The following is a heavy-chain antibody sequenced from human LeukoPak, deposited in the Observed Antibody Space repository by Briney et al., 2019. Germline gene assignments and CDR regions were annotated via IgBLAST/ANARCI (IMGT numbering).Heavy chain of an antibody. CDR1: GGSFSGYY. CDR2: INHSGST. V-gene: IGHV4-34*01. D-gene: IGHD5-12*01. CDR3: ARGAVTTNPSNFDY. Sequence: SETLSLTCAVYGGSFSGYYWSWIRQPPGEGLEWIGEINHSGSTNYNPSLKSRVTISVDTSKNQFSLKLTSVTAADTAVYFCARGAVTTNPSNFDYWGQGTLVTVSS. J-gene: IGHJ4*02.